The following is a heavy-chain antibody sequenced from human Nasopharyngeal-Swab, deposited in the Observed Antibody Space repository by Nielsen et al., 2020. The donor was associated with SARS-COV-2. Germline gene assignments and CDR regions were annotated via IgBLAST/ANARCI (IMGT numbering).Heavy chain of an antibody. CDR3: AREGGRYYGSGSRYYYGMDV. J-gene: IGHJ6*02. V-gene: IGHV3-74*01. D-gene: IGHD3-10*01. Sequence: GGSLRLSCTASRFTFSRYWIHWVRQVPGKGLVWVSRINGDGTRINYADSVKGRFTISRDNAKNSLYLQMNSLRAEDTAVYYCAREGGRYYGSGSRYYYGMDVWGQGTTVTVSS. CDR2: INGDGTRI. CDR1: RFTFSRYW.